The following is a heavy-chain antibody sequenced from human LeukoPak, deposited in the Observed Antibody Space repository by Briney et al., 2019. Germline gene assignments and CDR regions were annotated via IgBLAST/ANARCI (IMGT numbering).Heavy chain of an antibody. Sequence: ASVKVSCKASGGTFISYAISWVRQAPGQGLEWMGGISAYNGNTNYAQKLQGRVTMTTDTSTSTAYMELRSLRSDDTAVYYCARGGRLDWFDPWGQGTLVTVSS. V-gene: IGHV1-18*01. CDR2: ISAYNGNT. D-gene: IGHD1-26*01. CDR1: GGTFISYA. CDR3: ARGGRLDWFDP. J-gene: IGHJ5*02.